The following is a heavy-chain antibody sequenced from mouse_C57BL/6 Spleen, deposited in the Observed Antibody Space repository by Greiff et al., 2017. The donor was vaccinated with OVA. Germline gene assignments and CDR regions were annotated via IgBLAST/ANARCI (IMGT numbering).Heavy chain of an antibody. CDR1: GYTFTSYW. CDR3: ARWDYDYDAGVYYAMDY. V-gene: IGHV1-55*01. D-gene: IGHD2-4*01. Sequence: QVQLQQPGAELVKPGASVKMSCKASGYTFTSYWITWVKQRPGQGLEWIGDIYPGSGSTNYNEKFKSKATLTVDTSSSTAYMQLSSLTSEDSAVYYCARWDYDYDAGVYYAMDYWGQGTSVTVSS. CDR2: IYPGSGST. J-gene: IGHJ4*01.